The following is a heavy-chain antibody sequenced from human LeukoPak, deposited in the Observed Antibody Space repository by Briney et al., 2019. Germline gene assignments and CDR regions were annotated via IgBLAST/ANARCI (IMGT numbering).Heavy chain of an antibody. CDR3: ANARYYSSSWYGLDY. CDR2: ISYSGGSK. CDR1: GGSFSGYY. Sequence: ETLSLTCAVYGGSFSGYYWSWIRQAPGKGLEWVSGISYSGGSKYYADSVTGRFTISRDNSKNTLYLQMNSLRADDTAIYYCANARYYSSSWYGLDYWGQGTLVTVSS. V-gene: IGHV3-23*01. D-gene: IGHD6-13*01. J-gene: IGHJ4*02.